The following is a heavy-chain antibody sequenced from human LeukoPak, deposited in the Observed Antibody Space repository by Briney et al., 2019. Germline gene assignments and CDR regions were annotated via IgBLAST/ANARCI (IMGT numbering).Heavy chain of an antibody. J-gene: IGHJ4*02. D-gene: IGHD1-1*01. CDR3: ARENGRRDYFDY. CDR2: ISSSSSYI. CDR1: GLTVSDNY. Sequence: PGGSLRLSCAASGLTVSDNYMSWARQAPGKGLEWVSSISSSSSYIYYADSVKGRFTISRDNAKNSLYLQMNSLRAEDTAVYYCARENGRRDYFDYWGQGTLVTVSS. V-gene: IGHV3-21*01.